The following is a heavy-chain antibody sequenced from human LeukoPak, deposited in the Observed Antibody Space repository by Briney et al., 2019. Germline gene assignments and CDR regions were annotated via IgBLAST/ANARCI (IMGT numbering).Heavy chain of an antibody. CDR1: GYTFTGYY. CDR2: MNPNSGNT. D-gene: IGHD5-18*01. Sequence: ASVKVSCKASGYTFTGYYMHWVRQAPGQGLEWMGWMNPNSGNTGYAQKFQGRVTMTRNTSISTAYMELSSLRSEDTAVYYCARMGPGPKYSYGPAHYYYYMDVWGKGTTVTISS. J-gene: IGHJ6*03. V-gene: IGHV1-8*02. CDR3: ARMGPGPKYSYGPAHYYYYMDV.